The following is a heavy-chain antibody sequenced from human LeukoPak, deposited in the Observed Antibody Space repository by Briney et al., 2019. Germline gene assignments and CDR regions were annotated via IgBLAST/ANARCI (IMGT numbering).Heavy chain of an antibody. CDR3: ARGAAADYFDY. J-gene: IGHJ4*02. V-gene: IGHV3-33*01. CDR2: IWYDGSNK. Sequence: PGRSLRLSCAASGFTFSSYGMHWVRQAPGKGLEWVAVIWYDGSNKYYADSVKGRFTISRDNSKNTLCLQMNSLRAEDTAVYYCARGAAADYFDYWGQGTLVTVSS. D-gene: IGHD6-13*01. CDR1: GFTFSSYG.